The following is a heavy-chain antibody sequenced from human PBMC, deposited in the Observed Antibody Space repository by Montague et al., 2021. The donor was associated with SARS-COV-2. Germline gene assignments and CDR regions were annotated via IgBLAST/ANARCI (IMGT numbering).Heavy chain of an antibody. CDR3: SRGTLRFGMDV. D-gene: IGHD4-17*01. Sequence: CAISGDSVAGHTACWNGVRQSPSRGLEFLGRTYYRSKWQNDYAVSVGSRITINPDTSKNQFSLHLNSVTPEDTAVYYCSRGTLRFGMDVWGQGTTVTVSS. J-gene: IGHJ6*02. CDR1: GDSVAGHTAC. V-gene: IGHV6-1*01. CDR2: TYYRSKWQN.